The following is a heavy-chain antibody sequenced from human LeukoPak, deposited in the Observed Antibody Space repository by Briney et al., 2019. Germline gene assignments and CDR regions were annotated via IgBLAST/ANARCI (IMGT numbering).Heavy chain of an antibody. CDR1: GYAFTGYY. V-gene: IGHV1-2*06. CDR2: INPNSGGT. J-gene: IGHJ5*02. CDR3: ARDPTPSSSSGTKRFDP. Sequence: ASVKVSCKASGYAFTGYYMHWVRQAPGQGLEWMGRINPNSGGTNYAQKFQGRVTMTRDTSISTAYMELSRLRSDDTAVYYCARDPTPSSSSGTKRFDPWGQGTLVTVSS. D-gene: IGHD6-13*01.